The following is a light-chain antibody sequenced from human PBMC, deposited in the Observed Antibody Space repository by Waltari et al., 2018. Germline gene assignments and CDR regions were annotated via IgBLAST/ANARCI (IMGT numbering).Light chain of an antibody. V-gene: IGLV2-14*01. J-gene: IGLJ3*02. CDR3: NSYTGSSSWV. CDR1: SRDVGFYNY. Sequence: QSALTQPTSVSGSPGQSITISCTGTSRDVGFYNYVSWYQQYPGKVPQLLISDVSDRPSGVSSRFSGSKSGNTASLTISGLQADDEADYYCNSYTGSSSWVFGGGTKVTVL. CDR2: DVS.